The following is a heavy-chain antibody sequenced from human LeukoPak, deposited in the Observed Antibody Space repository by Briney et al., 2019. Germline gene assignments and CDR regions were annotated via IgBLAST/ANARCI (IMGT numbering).Heavy chain of an antibody. CDR3: AKDQRMATTYYFDY. V-gene: IGHV3-30*04. CDR2: ISYDGSNK. CDR1: GFTFSSYA. Sequence: GGSLRLSCAASGFTFSSYAMHWVRQAPGKGLEWVAVISYDGSNKYYADSVKGRFTISRDNSKNTLYLQMNSLRAEDTAVYYCAKDQRMATTYYFDYWGQGTLVTVSP. D-gene: IGHD5-24*01. J-gene: IGHJ4*02.